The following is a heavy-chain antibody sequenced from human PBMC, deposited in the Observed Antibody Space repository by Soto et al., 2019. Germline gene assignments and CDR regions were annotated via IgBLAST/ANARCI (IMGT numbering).Heavy chain of an antibody. D-gene: IGHD2-15*01. CDR3: ACLGHRMNIVVVVAATGDFDY. J-gene: IGHJ4*02. CDR1: GYTFTGYY. CDR2: INPNSGGT. V-gene: IGHV1-2*02. Sequence: QVQLVQSGAEVKKPGASVKVSCKASGYTFTGYYMHWVRQAPGQGPEWMGWINPNSGGTNYAQKFQGRVTMTRDTSISTAYMELSRLRSDDTAVYYCACLGHRMNIVVVVAATGDFDYWGQGTLVTVSS.